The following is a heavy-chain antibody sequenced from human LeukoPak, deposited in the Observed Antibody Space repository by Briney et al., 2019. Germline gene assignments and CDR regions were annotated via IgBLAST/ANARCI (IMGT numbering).Heavy chain of an antibody. D-gene: IGHD6-13*01. V-gene: IGHV1-8*01. Sequence: ASVKVSCKASGYTFTSYDINWVRQATGQGLEWMGWMNPNSGNTGYAQKFQGRVTMTRNTSISTAYMELSSLRSEETAVYYCARVGGLGDSSSWYIASWGQGTLVTVSS. J-gene: IGHJ1*01. CDR1: GYTFTSYD. CDR3: ARVGGLGDSSSWYIAS. CDR2: MNPNSGNT.